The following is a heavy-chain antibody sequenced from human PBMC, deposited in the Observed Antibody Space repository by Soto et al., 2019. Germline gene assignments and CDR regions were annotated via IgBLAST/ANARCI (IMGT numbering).Heavy chain of an antibody. J-gene: IGHJ6*02. Sequence: GGSLRLSCAASGFTFSSYAMSWVRQAPGKGLEWVSAISGSGGSTYYADSVKGRFTISRDNSKNTLYLQMNSLRAEDTAVYYCANAPFSYPYYYYYYYGMDVWGQGTTVTVSS. CDR2: ISGSGGST. CDR3: ANAPFSYPYYYYYYYGMDV. CDR1: GFTFSSYA. V-gene: IGHV3-23*01. D-gene: IGHD2-21*01.